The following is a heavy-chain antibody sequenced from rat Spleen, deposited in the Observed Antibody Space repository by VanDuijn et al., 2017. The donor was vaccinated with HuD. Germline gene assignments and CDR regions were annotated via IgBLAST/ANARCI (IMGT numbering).Heavy chain of an antibody. Sequence: EVQLVESGGGLVQPGRSLKLSCAASGFTFSDYAMAWVRQAPKKGLEWVATISYDGSNTYYRDSVKCRFTISRDNAKSNLYLQMDSLRSEDTATYYCSRHGSYYPWFAYWGQGVMVTVSS. J-gene: IGHJ2*01. D-gene: IGHD1-12*02. CDR1: GFTFSDYA. CDR2: ISYDGSNT. V-gene: IGHV5-17*01. CDR3: SRHGSYYPWFAY.